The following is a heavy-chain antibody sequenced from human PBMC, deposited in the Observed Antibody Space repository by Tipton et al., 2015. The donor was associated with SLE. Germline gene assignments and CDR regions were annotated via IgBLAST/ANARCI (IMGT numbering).Heavy chain of an antibody. Sequence: SLRLSCAASGFTITNYWMHWVRQAPGKGLVWVSRISRDGRTTNYADSVSGRFTISRDNAKNTVYLHMNSLTAEDTAVYYCVRVLTSDYYDSSAYYFWGQGTLVAVSS. V-gene: IGHV3-74*01. CDR2: ISRDGRTT. CDR1: GFTITNYW. D-gene: IGHD3-22*01. CDR3: VRVLTSDYYDSSAYYF. J-gene: IGHJ4*02.